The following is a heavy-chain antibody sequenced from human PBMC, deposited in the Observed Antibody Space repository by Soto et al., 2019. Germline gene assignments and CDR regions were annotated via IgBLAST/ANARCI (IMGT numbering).Heavy chain of an antibody. CDR2: ISPYNGNT. CDR1: GYTFSSYV. V-gene: IGHV1-18*04. Sequence: VQLVQSGVEVQKPGASVKVSCKASGYTFSSYVINWLRQAPGQGLEWMGWISPYNGNTNYGQNLQGRVTMTTDTSTSIVDMELRSLRSDDTAVYYCAREGGVWGSFRYFDYWGQGTLVTVSP. J-gene: IGHJ4*02. D-gene: IGHD3-16*02. CDR3: AREGGVWGSFRYFDY.